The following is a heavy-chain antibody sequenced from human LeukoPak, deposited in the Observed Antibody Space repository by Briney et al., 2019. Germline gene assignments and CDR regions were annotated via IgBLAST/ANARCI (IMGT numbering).Heavy chain of an antibody. CDR1: GFIVSYYY. D-gene: IGHD6-19*01. CDR2: ISEDGSVK. Sequence: PGGSLRLSCAASGFIVSYYYMSWVRQAPGKGLEWVANISEDGSVKDYVDSVKGRFTISRDNAKNSLYLQMNSLRAEDTAVYYCVPQCGRPIWGQGTKLTVSS. V-gene: IGHV3-7*01. J-gene: IGHJ3*02. CDR3: VPQCGRPI.